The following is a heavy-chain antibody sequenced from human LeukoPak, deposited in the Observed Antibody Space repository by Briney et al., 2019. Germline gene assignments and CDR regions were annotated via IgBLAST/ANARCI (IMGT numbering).Heavy chain of an antibody. CDR3: ARVRSVTVFQNMDV. D-gene: IGHD4-11*01. V-gene: IGHV3-48*01. Sequence: GGSPRLSCTASGFTLSSYSMNWVRQAPGKGLEWISYIVTTGITTYYGDSVKGRFTISRDNAKNSLYLQMNSLRAEDTAVYYCARVRSVTVFQNMDVWGKGTTVTVSS. J-gene: IGHJ6*03. CDR1: GFTLSSYS. CDR2: IVTTGITT.